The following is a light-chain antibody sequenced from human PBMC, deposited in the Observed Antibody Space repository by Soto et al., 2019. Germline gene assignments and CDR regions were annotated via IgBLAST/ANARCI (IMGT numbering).Light chain of an antibody. V-gene: IGLV2-14*01. CDR1: SSDVGGYNY. Sequence: QSVLTQPASVSGSPGQSITISCTGTSSDVGGYNYVSWYQQHPVKAPKLVIYEVSNRPSGVSNRFSGSKSGDTASLTISGLKAEDEADYYCSSYRSNSRVVFGGGTKLTVL. CDR2: EVS. CDR3: SSYRSNSRVV. J-gene: IGLJ2*01.